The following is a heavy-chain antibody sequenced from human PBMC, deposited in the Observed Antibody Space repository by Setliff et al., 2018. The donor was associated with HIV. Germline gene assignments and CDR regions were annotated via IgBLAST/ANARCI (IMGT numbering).Heavy chain of an antibody. D-gene: IGHD5-12*01. CDR2: TRPYNRYT. CDR1: GYNLFSYA. V-gene: IGHV1-18*01. CDR3: ARGGWSQEPVATYYDL. J-gene: IGHJ4*03. Sequence: GASVKVSCKAYGYNLFSYAITWVRQAPGQGLELMGWTRPYNRYTNSVQKFYGRVTMTTDTSTNTAYMELTRLTSDDTAVYYCARGGWSQEPVATYYDLWGQGTVVTVSS.